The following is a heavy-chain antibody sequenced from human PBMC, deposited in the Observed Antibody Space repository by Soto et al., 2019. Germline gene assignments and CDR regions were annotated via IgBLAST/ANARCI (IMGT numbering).Heavy chain of an antibody. J-gene: IGHJ1*01. V-gene: IGHV2-5*02. Sequence: SGPTLVDPTQTLTLTCTFSGFSLSTSGVGVGWIRQPPGKALEWLALIYWDDDKRYSPSLKSRLTITKDTSKNQVVLTMTNMDPVDTATYYCAHSTNGFWSGSGGYFQHWGQGTLVTVSS. CDR1: GFSLSTSGVG. D-gene: IGHD3-3*01. CDR2: IYWDDDK. CDR3: AHSTNGFWSGSGGYFQH.